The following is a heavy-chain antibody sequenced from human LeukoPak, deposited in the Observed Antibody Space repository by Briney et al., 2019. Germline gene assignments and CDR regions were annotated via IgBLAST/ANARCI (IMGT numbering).Heavy chain of an antibody. V-gene: IGHV5-51*01. Sequence: GESLKISCKGSGYSFSHFWIGWVRQMPGKGLEWMGIIYPDDSNTSYSPSFQGQVTISADKSINTAYLQWSSLKASDTAMYYCARQKIIVVTVRDAFDIWGQGTMVTVSS. D-gene: IGHD2/OR15-2a*01. J-gene: IGHJ3*02. CDR2: IYPDDSNT. CDR3: ARQKIIVVTVRDAFDI. CDR1: GYSFSHFW.